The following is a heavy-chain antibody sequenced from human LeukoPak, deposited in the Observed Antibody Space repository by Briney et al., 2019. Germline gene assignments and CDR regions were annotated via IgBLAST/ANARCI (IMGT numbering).Heavy chain of an antibody. J-gene: IGHJ4*02. CDR3: ARDRPGSEHASVNFDY. Sequence: GASVKVSCKASGYTFTSYGISWVRQAPGQGLEWMGWISAYNGNTNYAQKLQGRVTMTTDTSTSTAYMELRSLISDDTAVYYCARDRPGSEHASVNFDYWGQGTLVTVSS. CDR1: GYTFTSYG. CDR2: ISAYNGNT. D-gene: IGHD2-15*01. V-gene: IGHV1-18*01.